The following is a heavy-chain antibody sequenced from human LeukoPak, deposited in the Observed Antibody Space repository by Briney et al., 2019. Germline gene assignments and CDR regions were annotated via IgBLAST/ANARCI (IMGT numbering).Heavy chain of an antibody. Sequence: GGSLRLSCAASGFTFSSYAMSWVRQAPGKGLEWVSGISDSGGTTYYADSVRGRFTISRDNSKNTLFLQMNSLRPEDTAMYYCARGPDYDILADYFDYWGQGTLVTVSS. CDR1: GFTFSSYA. D-gene: IGHD3-9*01. CDR3: ARGPDYDILADYFDY. CDR2: ISDSGGTT. J-gene: IGHJ4*02. V-gene: IGHV3-23*01.